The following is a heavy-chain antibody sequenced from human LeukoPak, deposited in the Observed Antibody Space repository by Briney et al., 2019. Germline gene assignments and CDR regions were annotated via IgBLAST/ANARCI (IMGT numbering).Heavy chain of an antibody. CDR3: ARDPGGYYDY. CDR1: GGSISSHY. D-gene: IGHD3-10*01. J-gene: IGHJ4*02. V-gene: IGHV4-59*11. CDR2: IYYSGST. Sequence: SETLSLTCTVSGGSISSHYWSWIRQPPGKGLEWIGYIYYSGSTNYNPSLKSRVTISVDTSKNQFSLKLSSVTAADTAVYYCARDPGGYYDYWGQGTLVTVSS.